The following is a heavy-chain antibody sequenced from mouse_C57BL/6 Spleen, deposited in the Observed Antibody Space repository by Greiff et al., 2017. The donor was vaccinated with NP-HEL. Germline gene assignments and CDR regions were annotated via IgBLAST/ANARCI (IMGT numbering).Heavy chain of an antibody. V-gene: IGHV5-6*02. CDR2: ISSGGSYT. CDR3: ARRVTTVGFDY. Sequence: EVNLVESGGDLVKPGGSLKLSCAASGFTFSSYGMSWVRQTPDKRLEWVATISSGGSYTYYPDSVKGRFTISRDNAKNTLYLQMSSLKSEDTAMYYCARRVTTVGFDYWGQGTTLTVSS. CDR1: GFTFSSYG. J-gene: IGHJ2*01. D-gene: IGHD1-1*01.